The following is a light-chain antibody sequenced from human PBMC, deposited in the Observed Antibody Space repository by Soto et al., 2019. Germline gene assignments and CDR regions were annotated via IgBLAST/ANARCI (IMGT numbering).Light chain of an antibody. J-gene: IGKJ1*01. CDR1: QSVTDNY. CDR3: QQYGSSPGT. V-gene: IGKV3-20*01. Sequence: EIVLTQSPGTLSLSPGERATLSCRASQSVTDNYLAWYQQKPGQAPRLLIYDASTRATSIPDRFSGSGSGTDFTLTISRLEPEDFAVYYCQQYGSSPGTFGQGTKVEIK. CDR2: DAS.